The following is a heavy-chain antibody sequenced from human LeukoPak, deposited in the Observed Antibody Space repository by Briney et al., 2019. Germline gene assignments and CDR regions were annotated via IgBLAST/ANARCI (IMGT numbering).Heavy chain of an antibody. Sequence: GGSLRLSCAASGFTFSDYSMNWVRQAPGKGLEWVSSISSTSKYIYYGDSVKGRFTISRDNAKNSLYLQMNSLRAEDTAVYYCASPRRPNYYDSSGSFDYWGQGTLVTVSS. CDR3: ASPRRPNYYDSSGSFDY. D-gene: IGHD3-22*01. J-gene: IGHJ4*02. CDR1: GFTFSDYS. CDR2: ISSTSKYI. V-gene: IGHV3-21*01.